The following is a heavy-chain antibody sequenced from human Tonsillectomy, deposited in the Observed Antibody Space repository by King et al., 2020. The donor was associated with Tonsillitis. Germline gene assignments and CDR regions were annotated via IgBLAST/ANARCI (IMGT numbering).Heavy chain of an antibody. J-gene: IGHJ4*02. CDR1: GFSLSTSGMR. CDR3: ARLPLYGGYSDYFDY. V-gene: IGHV2-70*04. D-gene: IGHD4-23*01. Sequence: VTLKESGPALVMPTQTLTLTCTFSGFSLSTSGMRVCWIRQPPGQALEWLARIDWDDDKFYSTSLKTRLTISKDTSKNQVVLTMTNMDPVDTATYYCARLPLYGGYSDYFDYWGQGTLVTVSS. CDR2: IDWDDDK.